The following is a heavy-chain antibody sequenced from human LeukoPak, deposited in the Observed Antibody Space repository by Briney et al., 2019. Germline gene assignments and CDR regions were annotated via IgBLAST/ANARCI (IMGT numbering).Heavy chain of an antibody. V-gene: IGHV4-34*01. J-gene: IGHJ5*02. D-gene: IGHD3-3*01. CDR1: GGSFSGYY. CDR2: INHSGST. Sequence: SETLSLTCAVYGGSFSGYYWSWIRQPPGKGLKWIGEINHSGSTNYNPSLKSRVTISVDTSKNQFSLKLSSVTAADTAVYYCARDRYDFWSGYLFDPWGQGTLVTVSS. CDR3: ARDRYDFWSGYLFDP.